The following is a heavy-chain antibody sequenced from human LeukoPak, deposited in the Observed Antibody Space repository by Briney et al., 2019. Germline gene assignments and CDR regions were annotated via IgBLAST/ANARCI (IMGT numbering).Heavy chain of an antibody. D-gene: IGHD4/OR15-4a*01. CDR2: IRYDGSNE. CDR1: GFTFSSYG. Sequence: GGSLRLSCAASGFTFSSYGMHWVRQAPGKGLEWVSFIRYDGSNEYYADSVRGRFTISRDNAKNSLYLQMNSLRAEDTAVYYCARGGAYYYYMDVWGKGTTVTVSS. V-gene: IGHV3-30*02. CDR3: ARGGAYYYYMDV. J-gene: IGHJ6*03.